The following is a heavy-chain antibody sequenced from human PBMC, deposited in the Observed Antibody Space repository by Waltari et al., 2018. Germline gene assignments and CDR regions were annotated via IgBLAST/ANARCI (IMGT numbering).Heavy chain of an antibody. CDR3: AKGAGYGSGSSDY. CDR1: GFTFSSYA. V-gene: IGHV3-23*01. CDR2: IVGGGGRT. J-gene: IGHJ4*02. Sequence: EVQLLESGGGLVQPGGSLRLSCAASGFTFSSYAMSWVRQAPGKGLEWVESIVGGGGRTYYADSVKGRFTISRDNSKNTLYLQMNSLRAEDTAVYYCAKGAGYGSGSSDYWGQGTLVTVSS. D-gene: IGHD3-10*01.